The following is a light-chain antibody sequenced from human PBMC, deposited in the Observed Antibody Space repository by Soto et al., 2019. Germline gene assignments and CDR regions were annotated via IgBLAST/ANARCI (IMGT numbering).Light chain of an antibody. CDR2: EVS. V-gene: IGLV2-14*01. CDR3: RSYTSSSTRV. CDR1: SIDVGGYNY. Sequence: QSALTQPASVSGSPGQSITISCTGTSIDVGGYNYVSWYQQHPGKAPKLMIYEVSNRPSGVSNRFSGSKSGNTASLTISGLQAEDEADDYCRSYTSSSTRVFGGGTKLTVL. J-gene: IGLJ3*02.